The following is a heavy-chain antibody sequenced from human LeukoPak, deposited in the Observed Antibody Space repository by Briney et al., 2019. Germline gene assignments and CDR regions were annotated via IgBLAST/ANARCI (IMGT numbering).Heavy chain of an antibody. V-gene: IGHV3-64*01. Sequence: GGSLRLSCAASGFTFSSYAMHWVRQAPGKGLEYVSAISSNGGSTYYANSVKGRFTISRDNSKNTLYLQMGSLRAEDMAVYYCARDRGDYVWGSYRSVYYYYYYMDVWGKGTTVTVSS. CDR1: GFTFSSYA. CDR3: ARDRGDYVWGSYRSVYYYYYYMDV. J-gene: IGHJ6*03. D-gene: IGHD3-16*02. CDR2: ISSNGGST.